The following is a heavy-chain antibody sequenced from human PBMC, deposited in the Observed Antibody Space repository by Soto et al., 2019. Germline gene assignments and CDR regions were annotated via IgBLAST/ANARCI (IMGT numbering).Heavy chain of an antibody. CDR2: IYYSGST. V-gene: IGHV4-59*01. J-gene: IGHJ6*02. Sequence: PSETLSLTCTVSGGSISSYYWSWIRQPPGKGLEWIGYIYYSGSTNYNPSLKSRVTISVDTSKNQFSLKLSSVTAADTAVYYCARRQGGYCISTSCYYYYGMDVWGQGTTVTVSS. CDR1: GGSISSYY. CDR3: ARRQGGYCISTSCYYYYGMDV. D-gene: IGHD2-2*01.